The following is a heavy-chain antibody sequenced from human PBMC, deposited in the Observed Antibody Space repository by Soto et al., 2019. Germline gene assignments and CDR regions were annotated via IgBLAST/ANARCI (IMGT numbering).Heavy chain of an antibody. J-gene: IGHJ4*02. D-gene: IGHD2-21*01. V-gene: IGHV2-5*02. Sequence: QITLKESGPTLVKPTQTLTLTCTFSGFTLRTGGVGVGWFRQPPGKALEWLAVIYWDDDKRYSPSLKTRLTITKDTSRNQVVLTMTNMDPVDTGTYYCAHSPFLGDKPDYWGQGTLVTVSS. CDR2: IYWDDDK. CDR1: GFTLRTGGVG. CDR3: AHSPFLGDKPDY.